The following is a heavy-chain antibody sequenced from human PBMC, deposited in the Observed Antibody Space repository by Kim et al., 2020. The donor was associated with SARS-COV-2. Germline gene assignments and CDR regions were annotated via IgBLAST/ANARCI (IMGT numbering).Heavy chain of an antibody. CDR2: INYSGST. V-gene: IGHV4-59*08. CDR3: ASTLEIAAAGTGMDV. D-gene: IGHD6-13*01. CDR1: GGSISSYY. Sequence: SETLSLTCTVSGGSISSYYWSWIRQPPGKGLEWIGYINYSGSTNFNPSLKSRVTISVDTSKNQFSLKLSSVTAADTAVYYCASTLEIAAAGTGMDVWGQGTTVTVSS. J-gene: IGHJ6*02.